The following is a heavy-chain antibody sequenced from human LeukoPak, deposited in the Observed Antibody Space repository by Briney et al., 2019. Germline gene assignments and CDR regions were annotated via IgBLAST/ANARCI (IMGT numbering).Heavy chain of an antibody. CDR3: ARDGYDFWSGYYLNWFDP. Sequence: ASVKVSCKASGYTFTSNYMHRVRQAPGQGLEWMGIINPSGGSTSYAQKFQGRVTITTDESTSTAYMELSSLRSEDTAVYYCARDGYDFWSGYYLNWFDPWGQGTLVTVSS. CDR2: INPSGGST. J-gene: IGHJ5*02. V-gene: IGHV1-46*01. D-gene: IGHD3-3*01. CDR1: GYTFTSNY.